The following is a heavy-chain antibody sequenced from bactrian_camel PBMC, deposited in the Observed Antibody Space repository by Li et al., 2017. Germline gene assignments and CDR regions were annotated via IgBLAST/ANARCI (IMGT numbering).Heavy chain of an antibody. CDR3: VTSGGSYTSFSEFRY. D-gene: IGHD2*01. CDR2: IYISSGSK. Sequence: HVQLVESGGGSVQAGGLLRLSCSPSTETAAAGFTFERRCMGWFRQAPGKGREGVTSIYISSGSKYYADSVKGRFSISHDTAKNTVHLQMNSLQSEDTALYYCVTSGGSYTSFSEFRYWGQGTQVTVS. CDR1: GFTFERRC. V-gene: IGHV3S63*01. J-gene: IGHJ6*01.